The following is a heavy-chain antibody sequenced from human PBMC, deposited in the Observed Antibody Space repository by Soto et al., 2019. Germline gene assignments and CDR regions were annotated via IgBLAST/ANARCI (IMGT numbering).Heavy chain of an antibody. D-gene: IGHD2-21*02. CDR1: GGTFSSYA. CDR3: ASPYCGGDCYSGYYYYGMDV. CDR2: IIPIFGTA. V-gene: IGHV1-69*06. J-gene: IGHJ6*02. Sequence: ASVKVSCKASGGTFSSYAISWVRQAPGQGLEWMEGIIPIFGTANYAQKFQGRVTITADKSTSTAYMELSSLRSEDTAVYYCASPYCGGDCYSGYYYYGMDVWGQGTTVTVSS.